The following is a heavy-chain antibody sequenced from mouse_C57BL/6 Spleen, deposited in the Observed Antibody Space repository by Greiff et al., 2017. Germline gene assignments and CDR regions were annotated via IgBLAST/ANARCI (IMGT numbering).Heavy chain of an antibody. CDR3: ASDMDFDY. Sequence: QVQLQQSGAELAKPGASVKLSCKASGYTFTSYWMHWVKQRPGQGLEWIGYINTSSGYTKYNQKFKDKATLTADKSSSTAYMQLSSLTYEDSAGYYCASDMDFDYWGQGTTLTVSS. CDR1: GYTFTSYW. V-gene: IGHV1-7*01. CDR2: INTSSGYT. D-gene: IGHD1-1*02. J-gene: IGHJ2*01.